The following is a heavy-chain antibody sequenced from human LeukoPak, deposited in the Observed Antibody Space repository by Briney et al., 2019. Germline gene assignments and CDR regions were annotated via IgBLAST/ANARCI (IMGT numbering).Heavy chain of an antibody. CDR1: GFTFSSYE. V-gene: IGHV3-48*03. Sequence: PGGSLRLSCAASGFTFSSYEMNWVSQAPGKGLEWVSYISSIGSTIYYADSVKGRFNIYRDNDKNTLYLQMNSLRAEDTAVYYCATTRRARDTAMAMDHAAFDIWGQGTMVTVSS. CDR3: ATTRRARDTAMAMDHAAFDI. CDR2: ISSIGSTI. D-gene: IGHD5-18*01. J-gene: IGHJ3*02.